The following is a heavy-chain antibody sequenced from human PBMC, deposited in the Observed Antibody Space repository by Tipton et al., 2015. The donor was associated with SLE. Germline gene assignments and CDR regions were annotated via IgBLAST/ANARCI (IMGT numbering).Heavy chain of an antibody. V-gene: IGHV4-28*03. CDR3: ARGRPGDRGYYYYYYMDV. CDR2: IYYSVST. J-gene: IGHJ6*03. D-gene: IGHD7-27*01. CDR1: GYSISRSNF. Sequence: TLSLTCAVSGYSISRSNFWGWIRQPPGKGLEWIGYIYYSVSTYFNPSLKSRVTISVDTSKNQFSLKLSSVAAADTAVYYCARGRPGDRGYYYYYYMDVWSKGTTVTVSS.